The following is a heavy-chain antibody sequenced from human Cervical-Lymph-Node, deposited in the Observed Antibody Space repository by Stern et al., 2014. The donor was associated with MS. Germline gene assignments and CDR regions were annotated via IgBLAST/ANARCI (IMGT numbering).Heavy chain of an antibody. CDR2: ISGSDFST. V-gene: IGHV3-23*04. D-gene: IGHD6-19*01. J-gene: IGHJ5*02. CDR1: GFTFSSYA. Sequence: VQLVESGGGLVQPGGSLTLSCAASGFTFSSYAMSWVRQAPGKGLEWVSAISGSDFSTYYADSVQGRFTISRDNSNNTLYLHMNSLRAEDTALYYCAKDRMGSGWYDYFDPWGQGTLVSVSS. CDR3: AKDRMGSGWYDYFDP.